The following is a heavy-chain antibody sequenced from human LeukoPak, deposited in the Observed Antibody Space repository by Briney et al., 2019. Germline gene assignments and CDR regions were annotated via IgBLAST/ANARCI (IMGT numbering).Heavy chain of an antibody. CDR3: TRARDAD. CDR1: GFSFDNYW. D-gene: IGHD5-24*01. J-gene: IGHJ4*02. V-gene: IGHV3-7*05. Sequence: PGGSLRLSCEASGFSFDNYWMSWVRQAPGKALEWVANMKNDGSVKSYVDSVKGRFTISRDNAKNSVFLQMNSLRVDDTAVYYCTRARDADWGQGTLVTVSS. CDR2: MKNDGSVK.